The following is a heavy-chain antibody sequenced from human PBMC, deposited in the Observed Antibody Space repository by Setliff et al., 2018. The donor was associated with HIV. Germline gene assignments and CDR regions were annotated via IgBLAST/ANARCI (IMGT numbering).Heavy chain of an antibody. V-gene: IGHV3-7*01. CDR3: AREVTTGKRGYFDY. CDR1: GFTFSDYA. Sequence: GGSLRLSCAASGFTFSDYAMTWVRQPPGKGLEWVANINQDGSEKYYVDSVKGRFTISRDNAKNSLYLQMNSLTAEDTAVYYCAREVTTGKRGYFDYWGQGTLVTVSS. D-gene: IGHD4-17*01. J-gene: IGHJ4*02. CDR2: INQDGSEK.